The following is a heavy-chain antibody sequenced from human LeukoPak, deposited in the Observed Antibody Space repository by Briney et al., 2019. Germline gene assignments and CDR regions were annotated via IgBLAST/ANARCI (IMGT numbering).Heavy chain of an antibody. J-gene: IGHJ4*02. CDR1: GGSISSYY. CDR3: ARGNILTGYYIY. Sequence: SETLSLTCTVSGGSISSYYWSWIRQPPGKGLEWIGYIYNSGSTNYNPSPKSRVTISVDTSRNQFSLKLSSVTAADTAVYYCARGNILTGYYIYWGQGTLVTVSS. CDR2: IYNSGST. V-gene: IGHV4-59*01. D-gene: IGHD3-9*01.